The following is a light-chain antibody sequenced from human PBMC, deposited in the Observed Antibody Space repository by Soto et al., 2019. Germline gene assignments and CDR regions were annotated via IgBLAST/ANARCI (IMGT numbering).Light chain of an antibody. CDR2: GAS. CDR3: QQYSDWPPWT. Sequence: EIALTQSPATLSVSPGERATLSCRASQSVSTKLAWYQQKFGQAPRLLIHGASTRATGIPARFSGSGSGTDFTLTISSLQSEDSAVYYCQQYSDWPPWTFGQGTKVDIK. CDR1: QSVSTK. J-gene: IGKJ1*01. V-gene: IGKV3D-15*01.